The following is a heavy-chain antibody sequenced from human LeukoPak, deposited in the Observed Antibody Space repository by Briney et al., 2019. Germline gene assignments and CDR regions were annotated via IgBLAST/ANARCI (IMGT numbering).Heavy chain of an antibody. Sequence: PGGSLRLSCAASGFTLSNYWMTWVRQAPGKGLVWVASIKQDGSEKYYVDSVKGRFTISRDNAKKSLYLQMNSLRAEDTAVYYCARDKSAGADTGSSFYYWGQGALVTVSS. V-gene: IGHV3-7*03. D-gene: IGHD3-10*01. CDR1: GFTLSNYW. J-gene: IGHJ4*02. CDR2: IKQDGSEK. CDR3: ARDKSAGADTGSSFYY.